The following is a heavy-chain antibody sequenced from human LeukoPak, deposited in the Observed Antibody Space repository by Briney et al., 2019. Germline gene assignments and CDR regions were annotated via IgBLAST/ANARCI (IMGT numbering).Heavy chain of an antibody. CDR3: AKDPHYSGSLNYYYYGMDV. D-gene: IGHD1-26*01. J-gene: IGHJ6*02. CDR2: ISYDGSNK. V-gene: IGHV3-30*18. Sequence: PGGSLRLSCAASGFTFSSYGMHWVRQAPGKGLEWVAVISYDGSNKYYADSVKGRSTISRDNSKNTLYLQMNSLRAEDTAVYYCAKDPHYSGSLNYYYYGMDVWGQGTTVTVSS. CDR1: GFTFSSYG.